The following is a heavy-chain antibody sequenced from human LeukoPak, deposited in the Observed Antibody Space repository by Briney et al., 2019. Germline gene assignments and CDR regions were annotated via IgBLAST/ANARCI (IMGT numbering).Heavy chain of an antibody. Sequence: GGSLRLSCEASGFTFSSYAMSWVRQAPGKGLEWVSGISTNGGSTSYADSVKGRLTISRDNSKNTLYLQMNSLRAEDTAVYYCARTPPGYCTNGVCFANAFDIWGQGTMVTVSS. CDR1: GFTFSSYA. V-gene: IGHV3-23*01. CDR3: ARTPPGYCTNGVCFANAFDI. D-gene: IGHD2-8*01. CDR2: ISTNGGST. J-gene: IGHJ3*02.